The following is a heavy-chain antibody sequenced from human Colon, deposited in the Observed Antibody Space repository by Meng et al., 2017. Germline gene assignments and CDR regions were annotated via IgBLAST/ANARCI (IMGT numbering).Heavy chain of an antibody. CDR1: GDSVSRSGYQ. CDR3: ARDHMGSLDY. V-gene: IGHV4-61*08. Sequence: QVQLQESGPGLVRASKTLALICTVSGDSVSRSGYQWGWIRQPPGKGLEWIGYASTNYNPSLKSRVTISLDTSRNQFSLSLSSVTAADTAVYYCARDHMGSLDYWGQGSLVTVSS. CDR2: AST. J-gene: IGHJ4*02. D-gene: IGHD1-26*01.